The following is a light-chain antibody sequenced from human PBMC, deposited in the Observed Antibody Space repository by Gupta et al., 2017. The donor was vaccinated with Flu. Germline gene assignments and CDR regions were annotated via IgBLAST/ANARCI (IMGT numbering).Light chain of an antibody. CDR3: MQALQNLWT. CDR1: QSLLHSNGSNY. CDR2: LGS. J-gene: IGKJ1*01. V-gene: IGKV2-28*01. Sequence: DIVLTQSPLSLPVTPGQPASIHCRPSQSLLHSNGSNYLDWYLQKPGHSPQLLIYLGSNRAFGVPERFSGSGSGTDFTLKISRVEAEDVGVYYCMQALQNLWTFGQGTKVEIK.